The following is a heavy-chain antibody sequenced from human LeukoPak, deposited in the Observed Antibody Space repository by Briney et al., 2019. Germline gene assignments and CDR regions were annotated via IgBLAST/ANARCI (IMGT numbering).Heavy chain of an antibody. Sequence: GASVKVSCKASGYSFTGHYIHWVRRVPGQGLEWMGWINPNSGGTSFAQKFQGRVTMTRDTSITTAFMELSSLRSDDTAVYYCARDADCTSTSCYVGYWGQGTLVTVSP. J-gene: IGHJ4*02. D-gene: IGHD2-2*01. V-gene: IGHV1-2*02. CDR1: GYSFTGHY. CDR2: INPNSGGT. CDR3: ARDADCTSTSCYVGY.